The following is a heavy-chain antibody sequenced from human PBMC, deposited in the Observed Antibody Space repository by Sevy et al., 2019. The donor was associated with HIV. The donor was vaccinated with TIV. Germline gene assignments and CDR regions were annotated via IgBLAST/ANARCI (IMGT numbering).Heavy chain of an antibody. CDR2: INTNTGNP. CDR1: GYTFTSHA. CDR3: ARDGAATGSDAFDIWGSTFDI. Sequence: ASVKVSCEASGYTFTSHAMIWVRQAPGQGLEWMGWINTNTGNPTYGQGFTGRFVFSLDTSVSTAYLQISSLKAADTAVYYCARDGAATGSDAFDIWGSTFDIWGQGTMVTVSS. D-gene: IGHD6-13*01. J-gene: IGHJ3*02. V-gene: IGHV7-4-1*02.